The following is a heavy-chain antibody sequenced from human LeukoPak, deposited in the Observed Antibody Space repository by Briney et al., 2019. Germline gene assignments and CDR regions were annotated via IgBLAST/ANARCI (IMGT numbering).Heavy chain of an antibody. V-gene: IGHV1-69*13. Sequence: GASVTVSCKASGGTFSSYAISWVRQAPGQGLEWVGGIIPIFGTANYAQKFQGRVTITADESTSTAYMELSSLRSEDTAVYYCARDHERGYSYGPSFDYWGQGTLVTVSS. CDR2: IIPIFGTA. CDR3: ARDHERGYSYGPSFDY. CDR1: GGTFSSYA. J-gene: IGHJ4*02. D-gene: IGHD5-18*01.